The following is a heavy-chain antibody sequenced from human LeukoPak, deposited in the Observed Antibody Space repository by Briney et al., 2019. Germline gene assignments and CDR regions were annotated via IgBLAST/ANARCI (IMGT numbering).Heavy chain of an antibody. CDR3: AARRPYYFDF. J-gene: IGHJ4*02. Sequence: ADSVKGRFTISRHTSKNTLSLQMNSLRAEDTAVYYCAARRPYYFDFWGQGTLVTVSS. V-gene: IGHV3-53*01.